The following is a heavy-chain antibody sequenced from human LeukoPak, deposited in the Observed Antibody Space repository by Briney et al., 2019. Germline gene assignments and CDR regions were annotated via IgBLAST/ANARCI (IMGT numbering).Heavy chain of an antibody. D-gene: IGHD1-26*01. J-gene: IGHJ4*02. CDR3: ARDDLSGRYYFDY. CDR1: GGSISSSSYY. V-gene: IGHV4-39*07. CDR2: IYYSGST. Sequence: SETLSLTCTVSGGSISSSSYYWGWIRQPPGKGLEWIGSIYYSGSTYYNPSLKSRVTISVDTSKNQFSLKLSSVTAADTAVYYCARDDLSGRYYFDYWGQGSLVTVSS.